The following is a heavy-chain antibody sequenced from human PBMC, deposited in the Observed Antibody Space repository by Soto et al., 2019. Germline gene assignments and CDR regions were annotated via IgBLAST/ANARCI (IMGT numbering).Heavy chain of an antibody. J-gene: IGHJ4*02. CDR1: GYTFTSYW. Sequence: AADKVSCKASGYTFTSYWFSRVRQAPRQGLEWMGWNSAYKGNTNYAQKLEGRVTKTTDTFTSTAYMELRSLRFDATAVYYCARGGERSAMIVVVPAALDYWGQGTLVTVSS. V-gene: IGHV1-18*04. CDR2: NSAYKGNT. CDR3: ARGGERSAMIVVVPAALDY. D-gene: IGHD3-22*01.